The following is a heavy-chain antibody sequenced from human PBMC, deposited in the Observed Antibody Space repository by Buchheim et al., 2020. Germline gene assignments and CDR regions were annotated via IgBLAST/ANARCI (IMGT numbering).Heavy chain of an antibody. CDR2: IGTSDSTI. V-gene: IGHV3-11*01. J-gene: IGHJ4*02. CDR1: GFTSSDYY. Sequence: QVQLVESGGGLVKPGGSLRLSCAASGFTSSDYYMTWIRQAPGKGLEWVSYIGTSDSTIYYADSVKGRFTLSRDNAKNSLYLQMNSLRAEDTAVYYCARESVPWIYCSSTSCWIDYWGQGTL. D-gene: IGHD2-2*01. CDR3: ARESVPWIYCSSTSCWIDY.